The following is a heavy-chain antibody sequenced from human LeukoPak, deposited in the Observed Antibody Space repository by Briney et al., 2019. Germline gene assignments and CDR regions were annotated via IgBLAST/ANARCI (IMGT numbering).Heavy chain of an antibody. CDR1: GGTFSSYA. D-gene: IGHD5-18*01. Sequence: ASVKVSCKASGGTFSSYAISWVRQAPGQGLEWMGGIIPIFGTANYAQKFQGSVTITADKSTSTAYMELSSLRSEDTAVYYCARVIQKPYYYYYMDVWGKGTTVTVSS. CDR3: ARVIQKPYYYYYMDV. V-gene: IGHV1-69*06. J-gene: IGHJ6*03. CDR2: IIPIFGTA.